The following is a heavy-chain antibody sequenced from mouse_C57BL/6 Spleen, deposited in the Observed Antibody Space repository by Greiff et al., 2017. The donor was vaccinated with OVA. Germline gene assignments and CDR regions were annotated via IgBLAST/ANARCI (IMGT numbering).Heavy chain of an antibody. Sequence: EVKVEESGGGLVQPGGSMKLSCVASGFTFSNYWMNWVRQSPEKGLEWVAQIRLKSDNYATHSAESVKGWFTISRDDSKSSVYLQLNNLRAEDTGIYYCTGTYGGNYWFAYWGQGTLVTVSA. CDR3: TGTYGGNYWFAY. J-gene: IGHJ3*01. D-gene: IGHD2-10*01. CDR1: GFTFSNYW. V-gene: IGHV6-3*01. CDR2: IRLKSDNYAT.